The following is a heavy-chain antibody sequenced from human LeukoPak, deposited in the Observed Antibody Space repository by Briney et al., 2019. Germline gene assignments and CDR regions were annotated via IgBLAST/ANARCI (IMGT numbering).Heavy chain of an antibody. D-gene: IGHD2-2*01. CDR2: STHTGST. CDR1: GGSFSGHY. CDR3: ARGRTGAAALDF. V-gene: IGHV4-34*01. J-gene: IGHJ4*02. Sequence: SETLSLTCAVYGGSFSGHYWTWIRQAPGKGLEWIGESTHTGSTNYNPSLKSRVTISVDASRNQFSLKLTSVSAADTAVYHCARGRTGAAALDFWGPGTLVTVSS.